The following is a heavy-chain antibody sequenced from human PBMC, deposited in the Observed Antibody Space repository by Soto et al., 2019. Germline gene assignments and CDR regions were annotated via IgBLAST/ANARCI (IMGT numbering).Heavy chain of an antibody. J-gene: IGHJ6*02. CDR2: IIPIFGTA. CDR1: GGTFSSYA. D-gene: IGHD1-26*01. Sequence: GASVKVSCKXSGGTFSSYAISWVRQAPGQGLEWMGGIIPIFGTANYAQKFQGRVTITADESTSTAYMELSSLRSEDTAVYYCARDPTREKIVGASRYYYYGMDVWGQGTTVTVS. CDR3: ARDPTREKIVGASRYYYYGMDV. V-gene: IGHV1-69*13.